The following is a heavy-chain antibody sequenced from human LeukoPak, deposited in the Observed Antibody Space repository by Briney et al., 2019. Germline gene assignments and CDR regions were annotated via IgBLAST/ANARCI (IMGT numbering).Heavy chain of an antibody. J-gene: IGHJ4*02. CDR3: ARDVVSGTWAFDY. Sequence: PSETLSLTCNVSGYSISSGYYWGWIRQPPGKGLEWIGSAYHSGIFYYNPSLARRVTISLDTSKNQFSLKLSSVTAADTALYYCARDVVSGTWAFDYWGQGTLVTVSS. D-gene: IGHD2-15*01. CDR2: AYHSGIF. CDR1: GYSISSGYY. V-gene: IGHV4-38-2*02.